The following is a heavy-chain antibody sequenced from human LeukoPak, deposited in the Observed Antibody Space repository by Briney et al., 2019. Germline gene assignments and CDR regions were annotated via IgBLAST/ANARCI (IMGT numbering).Heavy chain of an antibody. J-gene: IGHJ4*02. CDR3: ARDRRYTGYDPEYFDY. CDR1: GFTFSSYG. D-gene: IGHD5-12*01. CDR2: IRYDGSNK. V-gene: IGHV3-30*02. Sequence: GGSLRLSCAASGFTFSSYGMHWVRQAPGKGLEWVAFIRYDGSNKYYADSVKGRFTISRDNSKNTLYLQMNSLRAEDTAVYYCARDRRYTGYDPEYFDYWGQGTLVSVTS.